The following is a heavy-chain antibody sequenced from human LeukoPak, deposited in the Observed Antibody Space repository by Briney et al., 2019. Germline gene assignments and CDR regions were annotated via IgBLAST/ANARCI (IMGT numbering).Heavy chain of an antibody. Sequence: GGSLRLSCAASGFTFSSYAMSWVRQAPGKGLEWVSAISGSGGSTYYTDSVKGRLTISRDNSKNTLYLQMNSLRAEDSAVYYCAKQSEAAAFLDYWGQGTLVTVSS. J-gene: IGHJ4*02. CDR1: GFTFSSYA. CDR3: AKQSEAAAFLDY. V-gene: IGHV3-23*01. D-gene: IGHD6-13*01. CDR2: ISGSGGST.